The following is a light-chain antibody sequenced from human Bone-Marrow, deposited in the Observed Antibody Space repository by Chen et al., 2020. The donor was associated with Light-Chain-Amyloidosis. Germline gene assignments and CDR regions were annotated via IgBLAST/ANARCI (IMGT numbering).Light chain of an antibody. CDR3: QSADSSGTYEVI. Sequence: SYELTQPPSVSVPSGQTARITCSGDDLPTKYAYWYQQKPGQATVLVIHRDTERPSGISARFSGSSSGTTATLTISGVQAEDEADYHCQSADSSGTYEVIFGGGTKLTVL. CDR1: DLPTKY. CDR2: RDT. J-gene: IGLJ2*01. V-gene: IGLV3-25*03.